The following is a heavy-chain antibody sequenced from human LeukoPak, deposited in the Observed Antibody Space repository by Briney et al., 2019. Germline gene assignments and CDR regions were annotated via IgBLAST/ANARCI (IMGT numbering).Heavy chain of an antibody. V-gene: IGHV3-9*01. J-gene: IGHJ2*01. CDR2: INWKTGNG. Sequence: GGSLRLSCAVSGFNFDDYAMHWVRQAPGRGLEGVSGINWKTGNGIYADSVKGRFTISRDNAKNSLYLQMSSLRAEATALYYCTRRAARWQFDLWGRGTLLTVSS. CDR1: GFNFDDYA. CDR3: TRRAARWQFDL. D-gene: IGHD5-24*01.